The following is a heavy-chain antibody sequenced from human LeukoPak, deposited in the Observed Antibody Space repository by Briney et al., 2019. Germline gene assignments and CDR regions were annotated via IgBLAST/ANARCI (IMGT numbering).Heavy chain of an antibody. J-gene: IGHJ4*02. CDR1: GNYW. CDR2: INSDGSWT. D-gene: IGHD3-22*01. Sequence: GGSLRLSCAASGNYWMHWVRQAPGKGLVWVSHINSDGSWTGYADSVKGRFTISKDNAKNTVYLQMNSLRAEDTAVYYCAKSSYYDASGYYREYYFDYWGQGTLVTVSS. CDR3: AKSSYYDASGYYREYYFDY. V-gene: IGHV3-74*01.